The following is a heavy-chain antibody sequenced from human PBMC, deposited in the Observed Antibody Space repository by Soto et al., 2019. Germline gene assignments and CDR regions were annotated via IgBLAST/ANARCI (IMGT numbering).Heavy chain of an antibody. CDR1: GGSFSGYY. CDR2: INHSGST. D-gene: IGHD2-8*01. J-gene: IGHJ4*02. V-gene: IGHV4-34*01. Sequence: SETLSLTCAVYGGSFSGYYWSWIRQPPGKGLEWIGEINHSGSTNYNPSLKSRVTISVDTSKNQFSLKLSSVTAADTAVYYCARGEVCTNGVCYPYYFDYWGQGTLVTVSS. CDR3: ARGEVCTNGVCYPYYFDY.